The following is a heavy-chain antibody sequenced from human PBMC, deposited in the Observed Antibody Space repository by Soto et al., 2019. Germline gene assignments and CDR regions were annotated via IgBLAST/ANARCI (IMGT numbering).Heavy chain of an antibody. CDR3: TTLLRPNAY. J-gene: IGHJ4*02. CDR2: IKSKGDGGTI. D-gene: IGHD3-3*01. V-gene: IGHV3-15*07. CDR1: GFTFSTTW. Sequence: PGGSLRLSCAASGFTFSTTWMNWVRQAPGKGLEWVGHIKSKGDGGTIDYAAPVKGRFTVSRDDSKNTLYLQMNSLQTEDTAVYYCTTLLRPNAYWGQGTLVTVSS.